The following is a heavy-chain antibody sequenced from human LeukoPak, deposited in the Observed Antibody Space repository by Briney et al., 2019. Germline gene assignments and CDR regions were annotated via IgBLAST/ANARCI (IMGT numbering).Heavy chain of an antibody. J-gene: IGHJ4*02. D-gene: IGHD6-13*01. Sequence: SETLSLTCTVSGGSISSYYWSWIRQPPGKGLEWIGSIYYSGSTYYNPSLKSRVTISVDTSKNQFSLKLSSVTAADTAVYYCARDRARGAAGYYFDYWGQGTLVTVSS. CDR2: IYYSGST. CDR3: ARDRARGAAGYYFDY. V-gene: IGHV4-39*07. CDR1: GGSISSYY.